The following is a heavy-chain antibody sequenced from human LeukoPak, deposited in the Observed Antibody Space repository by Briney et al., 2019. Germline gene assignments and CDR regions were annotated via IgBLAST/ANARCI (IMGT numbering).Heavy chain of an antibody. Sequence: GRSLRLSCAGPGFTFSTYWMSWVRQAPGKGLEWVASIKQDGTEEYYVDSVKGRFTISRDNAKNSLYLQMNSLRAEDTAVYYCARGHWQLELWGQGTLVIVSS. CDR1: GFTFSTYW. CDR2: IKQDGTEE. CDR3: ARGHWQLEL. J-gene: IGHJ4*02. D-gene: IGHD1-1*01. V-gene: IGHV3-7*01.